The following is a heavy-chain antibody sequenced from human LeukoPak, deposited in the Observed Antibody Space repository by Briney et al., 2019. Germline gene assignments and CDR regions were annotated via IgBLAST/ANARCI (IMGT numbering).Heavy chain of an antibody. V-gene: IGHV4-59*01. CDR2: IYYSGST. Sequence: SETLSLTCTVSGGSISSYYWSWIRQPPGKGLEWIGYIYYSGSTNYNPSLKSRVTISVDTSKNQFSLKLSSVTAADTAVYYCAGGDYYDSSGYYPIFDYWGQGTLVTVSS. CDR3: AGGDYYDSSGYYPIFDY. J-gene: IGHJ4*02. D-gene: IGHD3-22*01. CDR1: GGSISSYY.